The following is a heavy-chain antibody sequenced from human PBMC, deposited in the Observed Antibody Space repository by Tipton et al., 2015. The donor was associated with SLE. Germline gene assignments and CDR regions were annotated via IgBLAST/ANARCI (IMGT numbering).Heavy chain of an antibody. CDR2: ITWNSDSI. CDR3: ARSVQLERRPFDY. D-gene: IGHD1-1*01. Sequence: SLRLSCAASGFTFADYAMHWVRQTPGKGLEWVSGITWNSDSIGYADSVKGRFTISRDNAKNSLYLQMNSLRAEDTAVYYCARSVQLERRPFDYWGQGTLVTVSS. J-gene: IGHJ4*02. V-gene: IGHV3-9*01. CDR1: GFTFADYA.